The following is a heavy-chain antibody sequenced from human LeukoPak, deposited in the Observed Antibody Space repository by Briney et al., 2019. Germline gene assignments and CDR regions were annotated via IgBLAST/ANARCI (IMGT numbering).Heavy chain of an antibody. CDR1: GYTFTDYY. D-gene: IGHD5-12*01. CDR2: VNPNTVAT. J-gene: IGHJ5*02. Sequence: ASVKVSCKASGYTFTDYYIHWVRQAPGQGLEWMGWVNPNTVATNYAQKFQGRVTMTRDTSITTAYMEVNRLRSDDTAVYYCARVDVVATIGYFDPWGQGTLVTVSS. CDR3: ARVDVVATIGYFDP. V-gene: IGHV1-2*02.